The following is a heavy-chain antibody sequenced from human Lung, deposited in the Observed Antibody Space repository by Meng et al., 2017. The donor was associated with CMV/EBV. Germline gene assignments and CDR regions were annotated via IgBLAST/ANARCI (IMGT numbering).Heavy chain of an antibody. Sequence: SXXVSCKASGYTFTGYYMHWVRQAPGQGLEWMGWINPNSGGTNYAQKFQGRVTMTRDTSISTAYMELSRLRSDDTAVYYCARDLDWNYEYWGQGTLVPVAS. V-gene: IGHV1-2*02. CDR1: GYTFTGYY. D-gene: IGHD1-7*01. CDR2: INPNSGGT. J-gene: IGHJ4*02. CDR3: ARDLDWNYEY.